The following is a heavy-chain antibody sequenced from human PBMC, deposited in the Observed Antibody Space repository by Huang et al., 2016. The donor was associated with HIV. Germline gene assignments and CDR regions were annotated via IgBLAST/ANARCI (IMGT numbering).Heavy chain of an antibody. J-gene: IGHJ4*02. Sequence: QVQLVQSGAEVKKPGASVKVSCKASGYTFTRSGISWVRQAPGQGLEWMGWMNGYNGDTNYAQKVQDRVTMTTDTSTTTAYMELRSLISDDTAMYYCARDLSLAGTKGPIFDYWGQGTLVTVSS. CDR1: GYTFTRSG. CDR3: ARDLSLAGTKGPIFDY. V-gene: IGHV1-18*04. CDR2: MNGYNGDT. D-gene: IGHD6-19*01.